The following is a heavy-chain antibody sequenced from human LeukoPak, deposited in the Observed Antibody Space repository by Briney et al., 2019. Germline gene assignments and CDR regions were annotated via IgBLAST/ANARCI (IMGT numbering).Heavy chain of an antibody. J-gene: IGHJ4*02. V-gene: IGHV3-30*18. Sequence: GGSLRLSCAASGFTFSSYGIQWVRQASGKGLEWVGVISNDGSNKYYADSVKGRFTISRDNSKNTLYLQMDSLRAEDTAVYYCAKVDIVATIDAGRLIDYWGQGTLVTVSS. CDR1: GFTFSSYG. CDR3: AKVDIVATIDAGRLIDY. D-gene: IGHD5-12*01. CDR2: ISNDGSNK.